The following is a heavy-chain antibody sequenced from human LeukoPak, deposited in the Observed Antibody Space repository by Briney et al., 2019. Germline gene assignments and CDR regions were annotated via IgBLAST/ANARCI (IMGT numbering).Heavy chain of an antibody. J-gene: IGHJ4*02. CDR3: ARVRPGGGTDY. D-gene: IGHD2-15*01. V-gene: IGHV4-39*07. CDR2: IYYNGNT. CDR1: GGSIGSSSYF. Sequence: PSETLSLTCTVSGGSIGSSSYFWGWIRQPPGKGLEWIATIYYNGNTYYTPSLESRVTISMDTPQNQFSLRLSSVTAADTAIYYWARVRPGGGTDYGGGGTLVPVSS.